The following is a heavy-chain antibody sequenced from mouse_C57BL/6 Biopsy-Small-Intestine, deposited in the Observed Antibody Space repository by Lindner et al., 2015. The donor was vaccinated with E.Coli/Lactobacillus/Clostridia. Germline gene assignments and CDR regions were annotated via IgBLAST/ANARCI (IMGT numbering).Heavy chain of an antibody. V-gene: IGHV1-22*01. D-gene: IGHD2-4*01. Sequence: VQLQESGPELVKPGASVKMSCKASGYTFTDYNMHWVKQSHGKSLEWIGYINPNNGGTSYNQKFKGKATLTVNKSSSTAYMELRSLTSEDSAVYYCARPYYDYDGYAMDYWGQGTSVTVSS. J-gene: IGHJ4*01. CDR1: GYTFTDYN. CDR2: INPNNGGT. CDR3: ARPYYDYDGYAMDY.